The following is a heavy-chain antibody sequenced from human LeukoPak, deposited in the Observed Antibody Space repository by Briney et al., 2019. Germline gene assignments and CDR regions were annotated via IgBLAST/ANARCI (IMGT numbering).Heavy chain of an antibody. Sequence: PGGSLRLSCAASGFTFSSYGMHWVRQAPGQGLEWVAFIRYDGSNKYYADSVKGRFTISRDNSKNTLYLQMNSLRAEDTAVYYCAKSIRCSSTSCHIFDYWGQGTLVTVSS. V-gene: IGHV3-30*02. CDR1: GFTFSSYG. CDR2: IRYDGSNK. CDR3: AKSIRCSSTSCHIFDY. D-gene: IGHD2-2*01. J-gene: IGHJ4*02.